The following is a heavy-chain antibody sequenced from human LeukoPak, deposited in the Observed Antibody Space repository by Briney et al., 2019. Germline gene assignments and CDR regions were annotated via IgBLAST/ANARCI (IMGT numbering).Heavy chain of an antibody. J-gene: IGHJ3*02. D-gene: IGHD3-22*01. CDR1: GGSISSSNW. CDR2: IYHSGST. V-gene: IGHV4-4*02. CDR3: AHDYYDSSGRPADGAFDI. Sequence: SETLSLTCAVSGGSISSSNWWSWVRQPPGKGLEWIGEIYHSGSTNYNPSLKSRVTISVDKSKNQFSLKLSAVTAADTAVYYWAHDYYDSSGRPADGAFDIWGQGTMVTVSS.